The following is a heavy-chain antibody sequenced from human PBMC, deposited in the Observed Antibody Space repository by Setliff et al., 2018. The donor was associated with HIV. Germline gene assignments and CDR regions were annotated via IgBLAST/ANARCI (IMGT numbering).Heavy chain of an antibody. Sequence: PSETLSLTCTVSGGSISSYYWSWIRQPPGKGLEWIGYIYYSGSTNYNPSLKSRVTISVDTSKNQLSLTLYSVSAADTAVYYCARWEAAQKAFDIWGHGTMVTVSS. D-gene: IGHD1-26*01. V-gene: IGHV4-59*08. J-gene: IGHJ3*02. CDR3: ARWEAAQKAFDI. CDR1: GGSISSYY. CDR2: IYYSGST.